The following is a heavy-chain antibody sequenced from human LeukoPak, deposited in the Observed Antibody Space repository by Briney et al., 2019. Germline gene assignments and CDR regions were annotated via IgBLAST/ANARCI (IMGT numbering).Heavy chain of an antibody. CDR1: GFTFSSYG. V-gene: IGHV3-30*02. D-gene: IGHD5-18*01. CDR2: IRYDGSNK. CDR3: AKDGQLWVDY. Sequence: PAGGSLRLSCAASGFTFSSYGMHWVRQAPGKGLEWVAFIRYDGSNKYYADSVKGRFTISRDNSKNTLYLQMNSLRAEDTAVYYCAKDGQLWVDYWGQGTLVTVSS. J-gene: IGHJ4*02.